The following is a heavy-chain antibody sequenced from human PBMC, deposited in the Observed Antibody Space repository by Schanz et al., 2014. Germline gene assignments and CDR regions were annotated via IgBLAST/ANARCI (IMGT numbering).Heavy chain of an antibody. V-gene: IGHV3-30*18. CDR1: GFTFSDYY. Sequence: QVQLVESGGGLVKPGGSLRLSCAASGFTFSDYYMSWIRQAPGKGLEWVTVISYDGSNKYYADSVKGRFTISRDNSKNSVSLQMDSLRPEDTTVYFCAKDLHSNSGNYYSYYFDSWGPGALVTVSS. D-gene: IGHD3-10*01. CDR3: AKDLHSNSGNYYSYYFDS. CDR2: ISYDGSNK. J-gene: IGHJ4*02.